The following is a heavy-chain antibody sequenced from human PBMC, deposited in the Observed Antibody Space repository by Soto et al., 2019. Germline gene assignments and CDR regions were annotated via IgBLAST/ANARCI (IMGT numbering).Heavy chain of an antibody. CDR1: GGSISSYY. D-gene: IGHD2-2*01. J-gene: IGHJ6*02. V-gene: IGHV4-59*08. CDR2: IYYSGST. Sequence: SETLSLTCTVSGGSISSYYWSWIRQPPGKGLEWIGHIYYSGSTNYNPSLKSRVTISVDTSKNQFSLKLSSVTAADTAVYYCARHAGYCSSTSCYYYYYGMDVWGQGTTVTVSS. CDR3: ARHAGYCSSTSCYYYYYGMDV.